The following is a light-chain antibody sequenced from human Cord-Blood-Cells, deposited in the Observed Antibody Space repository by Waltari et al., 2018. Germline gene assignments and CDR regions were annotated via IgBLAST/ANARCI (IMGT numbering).Light chain of an antibody. J-gene: IGLJ2*01. Sequence: QSALTQPASVSGSPGQSITISCTGTSSDVGGYNYASWYQQHPGKAPKLMIYDVSKRPSGVSNRFSGSKSGNTASLTISGLQAEDEADYYCSSYTSSSTYVVFGGGTKLTVL. CDR3: SSYTSSSTYVV. CDR1: SSDVGGYNY. CDR2: DVS. V-gene: IGLV2-14*01.